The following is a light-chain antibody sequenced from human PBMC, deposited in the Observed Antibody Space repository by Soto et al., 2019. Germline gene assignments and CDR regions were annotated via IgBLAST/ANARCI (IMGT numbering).Light chain of an antibody. Sequence: EIVMTQSPVTLSVSPGERATLSCRASQSVNSNLAWYQQKPGQAPRLLIYDASTRATGIPARFSGSGSGTEFTLTISSLQSEDFAVYYCQKYNNWWKLGQGTKVDIK. V-gene: IGKV3-15*01. CDR2: DAS. J-gene: IGKJ1*01. CDR1: QSVNSN. CDR3: QKYNNWWK.